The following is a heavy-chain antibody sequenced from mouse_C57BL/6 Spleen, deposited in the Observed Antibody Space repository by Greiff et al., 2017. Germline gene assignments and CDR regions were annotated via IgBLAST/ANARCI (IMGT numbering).Heavy chain of an antibody. CDR3: ARSMDYDGTWFAY. Sequence: EVHLVESGPVLVKPGASVTMSCKASGYTFTDYYMNWVKPSHGKSLEWIGVINPYNGGTSYNQKFKGKATLTVDKSSSPAYMELNSLTSEDSAVYYCARSMDYDGTWFAYWGQGTLVTVSA. CDR2: INPYNGGT. J-gene: IGHJ3*01. D-gene: IGHD2-4*01. CDR1: GYTFTDYY. V-gene: IGHV1-19*01.